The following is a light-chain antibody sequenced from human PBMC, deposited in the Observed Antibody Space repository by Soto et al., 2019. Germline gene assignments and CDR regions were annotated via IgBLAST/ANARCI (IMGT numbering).Light chain of an antibody. CDR1: SNDVGGYNF. V-gene: IGLV2-8*01. CDR3: SSYAGNNIFYV. J-gene: IGLJ1*01. Sequence: QSVLAQPPSASGSPRQSVTISCAGTSNDVGGYNFVSWYQQHPGKAPKLIIFEVSKRPSGVPDRFSGSKFGNTASLTVSGLQAEDEADYYCSSYAGNNIFYVFGTGTKVTVL. CDR2: EVS.